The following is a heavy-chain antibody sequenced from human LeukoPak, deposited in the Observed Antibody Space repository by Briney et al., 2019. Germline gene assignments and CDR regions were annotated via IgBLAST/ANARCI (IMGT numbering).Heavy chain of an antibody. V-gene: IGHV7-4-1*02. Sequence: ASVKVSCKASGYTFTSYAMNWVRQAPGQGLEWMGWINTNTGNPTYAQGFRGRFVFSLDTSASTADLQISSLKAEDTAVYYCARDPERLLWFGESPSGLAFDYWGQGTLVTVSS. D-gene: IGHD3-10*01. CDR1: GYTFTSYA. J-gene: IGHJ4*02. CDR2: INTNTGNP. CDR3: ARDPERLLWFGESPSGLAFDY.